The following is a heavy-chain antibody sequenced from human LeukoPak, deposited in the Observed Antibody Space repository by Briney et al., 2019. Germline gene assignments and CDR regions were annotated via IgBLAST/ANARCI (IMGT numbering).Heavy chain of an antibody. J-gene: IGHJ4*02. CDR2: IIPIFGTV. V-gene: IGHV1-69*13. CDR3: ARGPSIAARRVLWYFDY. Sequence: SVKVSCKASGGTFSSYAISWVRQAPGQGLEWMGGIIPIFGTVNYAQKFQGRVTITADESTSTAYMELSSLRSEDTAVYYCARGPSIAARRVLWYFDYWGQGTLVTVSS. D-gene: IGHD6-6*01. CDR1: GGTFSSYA.